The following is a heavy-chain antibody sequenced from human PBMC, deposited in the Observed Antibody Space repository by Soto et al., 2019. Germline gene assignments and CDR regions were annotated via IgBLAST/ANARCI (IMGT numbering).Heavy chain of an antibody. V-gene: IGHV1-8*01. Sequence: QVQLVQSGAEVKKPGASVKVSCKASGYTFTSYDINWVRQATGQGLEWMGWMNPNSGNTGYAQKFQGRFTMSTNTSISTAYMELSSLRSEDTAVYYCARGRGRGAVARTNYWGQGTLVTVSS. CDR1: GYTFTSYD. CDR2: MNPNSGNT. J-gene: IGHJ4*02. D-gene: IGHD6-19*01. CDR3: ARGRGRGAVARTNY.